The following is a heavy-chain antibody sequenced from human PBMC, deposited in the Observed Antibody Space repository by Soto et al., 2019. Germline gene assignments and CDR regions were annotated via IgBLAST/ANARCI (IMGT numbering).Heavy chain of an antibody. J-gene: IGHJ5*02. CDR3: ATRISVIGWQFSPFDP. V-gene: IGHV4-34*01. CDR2: INHTGGT. Sequence: SETLSLTCAFYGWSFNGYYWNWIRQPPGKGLEWIGEINHTGGTHYSPSLNSRVTMSVDTSKNQFSMRLSSVTAADMAIYYCATRISVIGWQFSPFDPWGQGTQVTVSS. CDR1: GWSFNGYY. D-gene: IGHD3-22*01.